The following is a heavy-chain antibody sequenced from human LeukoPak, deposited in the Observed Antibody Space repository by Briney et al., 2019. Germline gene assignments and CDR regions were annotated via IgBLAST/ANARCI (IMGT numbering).Heavy chain of an antibody. V-gene: IGHV1-46*01. J-gene: IGHJ4*02. CDR1: GYTFTSYY. D-gene: IGHD2-15*01. CDR2: INPSGGST. Sequence: GASVKVSCKASGYTFTSYYMHWVRQAPGQGLEWMGIINPSGGSTSYAQKFQGRVTMTRDTSTSTAYMELSSLRSEDTAVYYCASISRGGSCYYWGQGTLVIVSS. CDR3: ASISRGGSCYY.